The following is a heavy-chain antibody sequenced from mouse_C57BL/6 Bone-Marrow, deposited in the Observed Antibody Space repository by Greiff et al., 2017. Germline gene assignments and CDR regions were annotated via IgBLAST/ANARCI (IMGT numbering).Heavy chain of an antibody. J-gene: IGHJ4*01. Sequence: QVQLQQSGTELVKPGASVKLSCKASGYTFTSYWMHWVKQRPGQGLEWIGNINPSNGGPNYNEKFKSKATLTVDKSSSTAYMQLSSLTSEDSSVYYCARWYCYVFYARDYWGQGTSVTVSS. CDR3: ARWYCYVFYARDY. CDR1: GYTFTSYW. CDR2: INPSNGGP. V-gene: IGHV1-53*01. D-gene: IGHD2-12*01.